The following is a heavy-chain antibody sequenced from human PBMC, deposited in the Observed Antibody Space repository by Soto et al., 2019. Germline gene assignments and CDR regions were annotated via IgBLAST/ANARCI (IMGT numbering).Heavy chain of an antibody. CDR2: ISYTGNT. V-gene: IGHV4-39*01. CDR1: GVSISSSSYY. D-gene: IGHD3-10*01. Sequence: ETLSLTCAVSGVSISSSSYYWGWIRQPPGKGLEWIGTISYTGNTFYNPSLNSRVTISVDTSKNQFSLKLSSVTAADTAVYYCERRYFYGSGKYGVDLWGQGTTVTVSS. CDR3: ERRYFYGSGKYGVDL. J-gene: IGHJ6*01.